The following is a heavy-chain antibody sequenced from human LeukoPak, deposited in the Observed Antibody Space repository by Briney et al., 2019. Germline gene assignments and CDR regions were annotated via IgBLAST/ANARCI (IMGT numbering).Heavy chain of an antibody. CDR2: INNGGNYK. Sequence: GGSLRLSCAASGFTFSVYSMNWVRQAPGKGLEWVSSINNGGNYKYYADSVKGRLTISRDNAKNSLYLQMNSLRDEGTAVYYCARRFCSTTNCFALDYWGQGTLLTVSS. D-gene: IGHD2-2*01. CDR1: GFTFSVYS. CDR3: ARRFCSTTNCFALDY. V-gene: IGHV3-21*01. J-gene: IGHJ4*02.